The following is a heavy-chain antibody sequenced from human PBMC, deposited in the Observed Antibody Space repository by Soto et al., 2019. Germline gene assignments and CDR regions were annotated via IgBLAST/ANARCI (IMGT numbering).Heavy chain of an antibody. Sequence: QVQLQQWGAGLLKPSETLSLTCAVYGGAFSGYYWSWIRQPPGKGLEWIGEINHSGSTNYNPSLKSRVTISVDTSKNQFSLKLSSVTAADTVVYYCAEGAPFDIVVVPAAVEEGYYYMDVWGKGTTVTVSS. CDR2: INHSGST. V-gene: IGHV4-34*01. D-gene: IGHD2-2*01. J-gene: IGHJ6*03. CDR3: AEGAPFDIVVVPAAVEEGYYYMDV. CDR1: GGAFSGYY.